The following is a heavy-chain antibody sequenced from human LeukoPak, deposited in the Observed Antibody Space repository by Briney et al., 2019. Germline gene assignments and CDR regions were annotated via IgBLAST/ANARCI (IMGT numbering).Heavy chain of an antibody. J-gene: IGHJ6*03. CDR1: EFSVGSNY. CDR3: AKRRGLELLYYYYMDV. D-gene: IGHD1-7*01. V-gene: IGHV3-53*01. Sequence: GGSLRLSCAASEFSVGSNYMTWVRQAPGKGLEWVSLIYSGGSTYFADSVKGRFTISRDNSKNTLYLQMNSLRAEDTAVYYCAKRRGLELLYYYYMDVWGKGTTVTVSS. CDR2: IYSGGST.